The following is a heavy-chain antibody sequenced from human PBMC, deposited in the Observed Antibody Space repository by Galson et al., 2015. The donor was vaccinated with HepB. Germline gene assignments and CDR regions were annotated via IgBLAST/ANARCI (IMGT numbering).Heavy chain of an antibody. J-gene: IGHJ6*02. CDR2: ISYDGSNK. CDR1: GFTFSSYA. Sequence: SLRLSCAASGFTFSSYAMHWVRQAPGKGLEWVAVISYDGSNKYYADSVKGRFTISRDNSKNTLYLQMNSLRAEDTAVYYCARDREYQLLEHYYYYYGMDVWGQGTTITVSS. V-gene: IGHV3-30-3*01. D-gene: IGHD2-2*01. CDR3: ARDREYQLLEHYYYYYGMDV.